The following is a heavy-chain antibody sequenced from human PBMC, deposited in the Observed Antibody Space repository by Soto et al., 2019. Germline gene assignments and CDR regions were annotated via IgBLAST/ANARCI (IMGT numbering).Heavy chain of an antibody. Sequence: QVQLVQSGDEVKKPGASVKVSCKASGYTFTSYDINWVRQATGQGLEWMGWMNPNSGNTAYAQKFLGRVTMTRNTSISTAYMELSSLISEDTAVYSWARERTRLFDPWGQGNLVTVSS. CDR1: GYTFTSYD. CDR3: ARERTRLFDP. J-gene: IGHJ5*02. V-gene: IGHV1-8*01. CDR2: MNPNSGNT. D-gene: IGHD3-3*01.